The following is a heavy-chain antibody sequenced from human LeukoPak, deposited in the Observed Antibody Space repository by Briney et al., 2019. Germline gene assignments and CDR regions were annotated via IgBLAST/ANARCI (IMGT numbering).Heavy chain of an antibody. CDR3: ARVFGTTAWYMDV. CDR1: GFTFSSYW. D-gene: IGHD1-1*01. J-gene: IGHJ6*03. V-gene: IGHV3-7*01. CDR2: IKQDGSEK. Sequence: GGSLRLSCAASGFTFSSYWMSWVRQAPGKGLEWVANIKQDGSEKYYVDSVKGRFTISRDNAKNPLYLQMNSLRAEDTAVYYCARVFGTTAWYMDVWGKGTTVTVSS.